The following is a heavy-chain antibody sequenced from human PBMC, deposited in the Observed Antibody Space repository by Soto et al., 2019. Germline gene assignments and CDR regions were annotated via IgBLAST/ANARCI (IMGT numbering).Heavy chain of an antibody. Sequence: EVQLVESGGGFVQPGGSLRLSCAASGFTFSAYGMGWVRQAPGEGLEWISYIGGSRTPIYYADSVQGRFTVSRDNAKNSLYLQMNSLRAEDTAVYYCVKPLRKQWPRDAFDVWGQGTMVTVSS. CDR1: GFTFSAYG. CDR2: IGGSRTPI. V-gene: IGHV3-48*01. CDR3: VKPLRKQWPRDAFDV. J-gene: IGHJ3*01. D-gene: IGHD6-19*01.